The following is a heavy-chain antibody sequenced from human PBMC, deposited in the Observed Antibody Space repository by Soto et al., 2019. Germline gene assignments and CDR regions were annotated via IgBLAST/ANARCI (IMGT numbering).Heavy chain of an antibody. J-gene: IGHJ4*02. CDR3: ARGGYDYAYFDY. CDR1: GFTFSSYA. D-gene: IGHD3-22*01. CDR2: ISYDGSNK. Sequence: QVQLVESGGGVVQPGRSLRLSCAASGFTFSSYAMHWVRQAPGKGLEWVAVISYDGSNKYYADSVKGRFTISSDNSKNPLYLQMNSLRAEDTAVYYCARGGYDYAYFDYWGQGTLVTVSS. V-gene: IGHV3-30-3*01.